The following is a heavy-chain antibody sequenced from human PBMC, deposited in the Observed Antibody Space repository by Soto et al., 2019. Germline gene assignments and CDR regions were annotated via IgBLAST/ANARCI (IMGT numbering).Heavy chain of an antibody. CDR1: GVSLSTSVVG. J-gene: IGHJ3*02. CDR3: ARSPYLSDAFDI. Sequence: QITLKESGPTLVKPTQTLTLTCTFSGVSLSTSVVGVGWIRQPPGKALEWLALIYWDDDNRYSTSMKSRISITKNTSKNQVVLKNTTMEPVDTTTYYCARSPYLSDAFDIWGQGTMVTVSS. V-gene: IGHV2-5*02. CDR2: IYWDDDN.